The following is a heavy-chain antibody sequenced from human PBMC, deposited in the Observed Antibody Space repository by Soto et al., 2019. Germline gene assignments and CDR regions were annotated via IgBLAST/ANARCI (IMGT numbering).Heavy chain of an antibody. J-gene: IGHJ4*02. CDR1: AYTFTSFD. D-gene: IGHD5-12*01. Sequence: ASVKVSCNASAYTFTSFDINWERQAPGQGLEWMGWMNPNSGNTHYAQKFQGRVTMTSYTSRNTAYMELSSLRSEDTAVYFCARAYSGFDWVDYWGQGTLVTVSS. CDR3: ARAYSGFDWVDY. V-gene: IGHV1-8*01. CDR2: MNPNSGNT.